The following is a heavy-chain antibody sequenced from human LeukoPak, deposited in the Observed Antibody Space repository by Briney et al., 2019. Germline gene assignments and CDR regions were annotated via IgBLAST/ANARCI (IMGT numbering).Heavy chain of an antibody. D-gene: IGHD4-23*01. Sequence: GGSLRLSCAASGFTFSKYAMIWARQAPGKGLEWVSLISGSGVGTYYADSVKGRFTISRDNSKNTLYLQMNSLRAEDTAVYYCAKVYSRDYGGNSFFDYWGQGTLVTVSS. V-gene: IGHV3-23*01. CDR3: AKVYSRDYGGNSFFDY. CDR2: ISGSGVGT. CDR1: GFTFSKYA. J-gene: IGHJ4*02.